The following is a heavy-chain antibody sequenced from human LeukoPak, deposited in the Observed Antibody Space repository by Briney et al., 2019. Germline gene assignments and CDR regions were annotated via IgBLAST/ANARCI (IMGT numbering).Heavy chain of an antibody. CDR1: GFTFSSYV. CDR2: ISYDGSNE. Sequence: GGSLRLSCAASGFTFSSYVMHWVRQAPGKGLEWVAIISYDGSNEYYADSVKGRFTISRDNSKNTLYLQMNSLRAADTAVYYCARDYGLFYDSSGYVFDYWGQGTLVTVSS. J-gene: IGHJ4*02. V-gene: IGHV3-30*04. D-gene: IGHD3-22*01. CDR3: ARDYGLFYDSSGYVFDY.